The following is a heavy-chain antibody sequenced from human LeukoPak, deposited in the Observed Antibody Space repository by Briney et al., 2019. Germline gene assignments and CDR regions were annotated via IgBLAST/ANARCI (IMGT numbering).Heavy chain of an antibody. CDR3: ARAVVVVAATPLSGFDP. CDR2: ISYDGSNK. CDR1: GFTFSSYA. J-gene: IGHJ5*02. Sequence: GGSLRLSCAASGFTFSSYAMHWVRQAPGKGLEWVAIISYDGSNKYYADSVKGRFTISRDNSKNTLYLQMNSLRAEDTAVYYCARAVVVVAATPLSGFDPWGQGTLATVSS. V-gene: IGHV3-30*04. D-gene: IGHD2-15*01.